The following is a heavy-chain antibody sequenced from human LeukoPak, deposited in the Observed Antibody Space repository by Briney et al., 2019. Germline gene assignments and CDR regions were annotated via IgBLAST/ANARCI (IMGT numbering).Heavy chain of an antibody. Sequence: ASVKVSCKASGYTFTSYYMHWVRQAPGQGLEWMGIINPSGGSTSYAQKFQGRVTMTRDTSTSTVYMELSSLRSEDTAVYYCAKIHGIAVAGQYFVYWGQGTLVTVSS. CDR3: AKIHGIAVAGQYFVY. V-gene: IGHV1-46*01. J-gene: IGHJ4*02. D-gene: IGHD6-19*01. CDR1: GYTFTSYY. CDR2: INPSGGST.